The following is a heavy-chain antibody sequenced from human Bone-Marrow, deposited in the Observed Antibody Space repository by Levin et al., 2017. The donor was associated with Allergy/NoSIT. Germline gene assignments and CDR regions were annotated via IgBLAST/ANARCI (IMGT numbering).Heavy chain of an antibody. V-gene: IGHV4-39*01. CDR3: AKREDGGLYYSYYYGMDV. CDR1: GVSISGTSYY. Sequence: TSSETLSLTCNVSGVSISGTSYYWGWIRQPPGKGLEWIGNIYYSGSTYYNPSLNSRVTISLDTSKNQFSLKLTSVTAADTAVYYCAKREDGGLYYSYYYGMDVWGQGTTVIVSS. CDR2: IYYSGST. D-gene: IGHD1-26*01. J-gene: IGHJ6*02.